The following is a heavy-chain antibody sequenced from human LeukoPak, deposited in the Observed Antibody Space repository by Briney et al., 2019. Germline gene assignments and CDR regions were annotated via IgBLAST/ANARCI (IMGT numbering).Heavy chain of an antibody. D-gene: IGHD2-2*02. Sequence: PGGSLRLSCAASGFTFSSYAMSWVRQGPGKGLEWVSGISGSGGSTYYADSAKGRFTISRDNSKNTLYLQMNSLRAEDTAVYYCVHARGYCSSTTCYTPFDIWGQGTMVTVSS. CDR1: GFTFSSYA. CDR2: ISGSGGST. J-gene: IGHJ3*02. CDR3: VHARGYCSSTTCYTPFDI. V-gene: IGHV3-23*01.